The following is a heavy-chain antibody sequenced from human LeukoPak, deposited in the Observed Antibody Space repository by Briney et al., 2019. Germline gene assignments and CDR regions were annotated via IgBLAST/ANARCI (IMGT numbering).Heavy chain of an antibody. D-gene: IGHD1-26*01. CDR2: IYYSGST. J-gene: IGHJ4*02. CDR3: ARNRPPIGFDY. CDR1: GGSISSYY. V-gene: IGHV4-59*08. Sequence: SETLSLTCTVSGGSISSYYWSWIRQPPGKGLEWIGYIYYSGSTNYNPSLKSRVTISVDTSKNQFSLKLSSVTAADTAVYYCARNRPPIGFDYWRQGTLVTVSS.